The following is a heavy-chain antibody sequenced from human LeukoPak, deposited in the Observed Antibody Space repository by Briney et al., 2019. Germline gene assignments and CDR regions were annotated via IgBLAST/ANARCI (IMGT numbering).Heavy chain of an antibody. CDR1: GFTFSNYP. Sequence: GGSLRLSCAASGFTFSNYPMHWVRQAPGKGLEWVSGISGSGYSTYYAESVKGRFTISRDNSENTLYLQMNSLRAEDTAVYYCARCPGMATSSNYFDYWGQGTLVTVSS. J-gene: IGHJ4*02. V-gene: IGHV3-23*01. D-gene: IGHD5-24*01. CDR2: ISGSGYST. CDR3: ARCPGMATSSNYFDY.